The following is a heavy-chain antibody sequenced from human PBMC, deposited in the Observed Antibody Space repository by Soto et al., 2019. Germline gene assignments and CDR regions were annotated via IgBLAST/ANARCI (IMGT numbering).Heavy chain of an antibody. D-gene: IGHD1-1*01. V-gene: IGHV3-23*01. Sequence: GGSLRLSCAASGFTFSSYAMSWVRQAPGKGLEWVSAISGSGGSTYYADSVKGRFTISRDNSKNTLYLQMNSLRAEDTAVYYCARKGEMAYNYYFDYWGQGTLVTVSS. CDR3: ARKGEMAYNYYFDY. J-gene: IGHJ4*02. CDR1: GFTFSSYA. CDR2: ISGSGGST.